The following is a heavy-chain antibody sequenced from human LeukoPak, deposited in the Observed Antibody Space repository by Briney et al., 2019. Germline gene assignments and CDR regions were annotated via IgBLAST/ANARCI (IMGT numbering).Heavy chain of an antibody. CDR3: AIKSDYGDYVGGFDY. J-gene: IGHJ4*02. D-gene: IGHD4-17*01. CDR1: GYSFTSYW. V-gene: IGHV5-51*01. CDR2: IYPGDSDT. Sequence: GESLKISCKGSGYSFTSYWIGWVRQMPGKGLEWMGIIYPGDSDTRYSPSFQGQVTISADKSISTAYLQWRSLQASDTAMYYCAIKSDYGDYVGGFDYWGQGTLVTVSS.